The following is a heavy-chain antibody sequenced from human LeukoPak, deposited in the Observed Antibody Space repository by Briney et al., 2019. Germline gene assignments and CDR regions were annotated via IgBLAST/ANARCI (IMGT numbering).Heavy chain of an antibody. V-gene: IGHV4-59*12. Sequence: SETLSLTCTVSGGSISSYYWSWIRQPPGKGLEWIGYIYYSGSTNYNPSLKSRVTMSIDTSRNQFSLKLSSVTAADTAVYYCARDTKYYYGSRTYFFFEYWGQGTLLSVSS. D-gene: IGHD3-10*01. CDR1: GGSISSYY. CDR2: IYYSGST. J-gene: IGHJ4*02. CDR3: ARDTKYYYGSRTYFFFEY.